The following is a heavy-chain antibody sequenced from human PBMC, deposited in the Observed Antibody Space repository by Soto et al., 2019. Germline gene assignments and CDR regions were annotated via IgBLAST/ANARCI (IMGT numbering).Heavy chain of an antibody. Sequence: GESLKISCNGSGYGFTGYWVGWVRQMPGKGLEWMGIIFPGGSQTRYSPSFQGQVTMSVDKSISTAYLQWSSLKASDTAMYYCARFSGDQLERPWFDPWGQGTLVTVSS. CDR2: IFPGGSQT. CDR3: ARFSGDQLERPWFDP. V-gene: IGHV5-51*01. CDR1: GYGFTGYW. D-gene: IGHD1-1*01. J-gene: IGHJ5*02.